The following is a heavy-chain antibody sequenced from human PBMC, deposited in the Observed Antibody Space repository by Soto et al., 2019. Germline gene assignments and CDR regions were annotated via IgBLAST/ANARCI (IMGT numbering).Heavy chain of an antibody. CDR3: ARLEGSASDYYYYGMDV. CDR1: GYSCTSYW. Sequence: PVESLKISWKGSGYSCTSYWIGCVRQMPVKGLEWMGIIYPGDSDTRYSPSFQGQVTISADKSISTAYLQWSSLKASDTAMYYCARLEGSASDYYYYGMDVWGQGTTVTVSS. D-gene: IGHD1-1*01. V-gene: IGHV5-51*01. J-gene: IGHJ6*02. CDR2: IYPGDSDT.